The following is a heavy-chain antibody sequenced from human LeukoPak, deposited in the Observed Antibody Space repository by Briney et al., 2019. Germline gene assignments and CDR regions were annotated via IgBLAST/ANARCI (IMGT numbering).Heavy chain of an antibody. CDR1: GGSFSGYY. CDR3: AVSGRARRFDP. Sequence: SETLSLTCAVYGGSFSGYYWSWIRQPPGKGLEWIGEINHSGSTNYNPSLKSRVTISVDTSKNQFPLKLSSVTAADTAVYYCAVSGRARRFDPWGQGTLVTVSS. CDR2: INHSGST. V-gene: IGHV4-34*01. D-gene: IGHD1-26*01. J-gene: IGHJ5*02.